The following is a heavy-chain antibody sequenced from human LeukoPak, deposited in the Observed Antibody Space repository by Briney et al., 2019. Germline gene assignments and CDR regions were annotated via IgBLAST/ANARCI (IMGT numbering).Heavy chain of an antibody. CDR1: GYSFTSYW. J-gene: IGHJ4*02. CDR3: ARHETGPYFDY. CDR2: IYPGDSDT. Sequence: GEPLKISCKASGYSFTSYWITWVRQMPGKGLECMGIIYPGDSDTRYSPSFQGQVTISADKSISTAYLQWSSLKASDTAMYYCARHETGPYFDYWGQGTLVTVSS. V-gene: IGHV5-51*01. D-gene: IGHD1-1*01.